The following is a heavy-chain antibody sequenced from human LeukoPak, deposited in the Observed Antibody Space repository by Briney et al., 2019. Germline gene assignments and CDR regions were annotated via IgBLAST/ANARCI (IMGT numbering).Heavy chain of an antibody. J-gene: IGHJ4*02. CDR3: ARDSSSGWYRLFDY. D-gene: IGHD6-19*01. Sequence: GSLRLSCAASGFTFDDYGLSWVRHAPGKGLEWIGSMYHSGSTYYNPPLKSRVTISVDTSKNQLSLKLSSVTAADTAVYYCARDSSSGWYRLFDYWGQGTLVTVSS. V-gene: IGHV4-38-2*02. CDR1: GFTFDDYG. CDR2: MYHSGST.